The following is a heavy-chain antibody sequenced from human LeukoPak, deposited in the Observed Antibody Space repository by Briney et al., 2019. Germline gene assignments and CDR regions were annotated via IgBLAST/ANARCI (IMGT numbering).Heavy chain of an antibody. V-gene: IGHV1-18*01. CDR1: GYTFTSYG. CDR3: ARGGPNYYGSGSYYVPFDY. D-gene: IGHD3-10*01. J-gene: IGHJ4*02. Sequence: GASVKVSCKASGYTFTSYGISWVRQAPGQGLEWMGWISAYNGNTNYAQKLQGRVTMTTDTSMSTAYMELRSLRSDDTAVYYCARGGPNYYGSGSYYVPFDYWGQGTLVTVSS. CDR2: ISAYNGNT.